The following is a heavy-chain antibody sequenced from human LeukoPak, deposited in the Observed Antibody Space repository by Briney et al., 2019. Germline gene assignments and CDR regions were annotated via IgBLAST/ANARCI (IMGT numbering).Heavy chain of an antibody. D-gene: IGHD6-19*01. Sequence: SETLSLTCTVSGGSISSYYWSWIRQPPGKGLGWIGYIYYSGSTNYNPPLKSRVTISVDTSKNQFSLKLSSVTAADTAVYYCARQGSGWSYFDYWGQGTLVTVSS. J-gene: IGHJ4*02. CDR1: GGSISSYY. CDR2: IYYSGST. V-gene: IGHV4-59*08. CDR3: ARQGSGWSYFDY.